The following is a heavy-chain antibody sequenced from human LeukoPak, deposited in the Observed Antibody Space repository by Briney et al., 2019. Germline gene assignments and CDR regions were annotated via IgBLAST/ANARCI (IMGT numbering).Heavy chain of an antibody. CDR3: ARGPQRGVIMN. CDR2: ISGNRKYV. D-gene: IGHD3-10*01. CDR1: GFTFSHYW. Sequence: GGSLRLSCAASGFTFSHYWMSWIRQAPGKGLEWVSHISGNRKYVSHADSVKGRSTISRDNAKNSLYLQLSSLRVEDTAIYYCARGPQRGVIMNWGQGTLVTVSS. J-gene: IGHJ4*02. V-gene: IGHV3-11*06.